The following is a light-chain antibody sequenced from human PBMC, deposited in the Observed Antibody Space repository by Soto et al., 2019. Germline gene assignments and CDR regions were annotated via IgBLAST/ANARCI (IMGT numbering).Light chain of an antibody. Sequence: QSALTQPASVSGSPGQSITISCTGTSSDIGAYNYVSWYQQHPGKAPKLMSYDVSNRPSGVSDRFSGSKSGNTASLTISGLQAEDEADYYCISFTSSNSGVFGGGTKLTVL. CDR1: SSDIGAYNY. CDR3: ISFTSSNSGV. J-gene: IGLJ2*01. CDR2: DVS. V-gene: IGLV2-14*03.